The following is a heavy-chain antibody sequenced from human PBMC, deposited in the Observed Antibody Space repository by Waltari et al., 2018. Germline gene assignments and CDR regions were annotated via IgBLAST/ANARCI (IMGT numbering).Heavy chain of an antibody. CDR1: GVTVRNYG. CDR3: ARDDYGDYRLGY. J-gene: IGHJ4*02. Sequence: QWQCVESGGGVVQPGGSRRLSWPTAGVTVRNYGIHWVRHAPGKGLEWVVFIRYDGSNKYYADSVKGRFTISRDNSRGTLYLQMNSLRAEDTAVYYCARDDYGDYRLGYWGQGTLVTVSS. CDR2: IRYDGSNK. V-gene: IGHV3-30*02. D-gene: IGHD4-17*01.